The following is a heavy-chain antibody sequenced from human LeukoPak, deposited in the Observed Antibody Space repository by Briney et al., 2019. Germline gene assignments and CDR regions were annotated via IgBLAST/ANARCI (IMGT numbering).Heavy chain of an antibody. CDR2: INPKSGGT. CDR1: AYTFTAYY. J-gene: IGHJ2*01. CDR3: ARAYGSGSYGYFDL. D-gene: IGHD3-10*01. Sequence: ASVKVSCKASAYTFTAYYLYWVRQAPGQGLESMGWINPKSGGTDYAQKFQGRVTMTRDTSISTAYMVLSSLGSDDTAIYYCARAYGSGSYGYFDLWGRGTLVTASS. V-gene: IGHV1-2*02.